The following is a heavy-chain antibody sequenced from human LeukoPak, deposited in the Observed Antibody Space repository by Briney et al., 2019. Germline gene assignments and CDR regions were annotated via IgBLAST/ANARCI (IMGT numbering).Heavy chain of an antibody. D-gene: IGHD3-22*01. CDR2: VSYIGST. CDR3: ARLTYYYQNSGYYTYFFDH. CDR1: GFTFSSYG. Sequence: PGGSLRLSRAASGFTFSSYGMSWVRQAPGKGLEWIGYVSYIGSTNYNPSLKSRVTISVDTSNSQFSLKLSSVTAADTAVYFCARLTYYYQNSGYYTYFFDHWGQGNLVTVSS. V-gene: IGHV4-59*01. J-gene: IGHJ4*02.